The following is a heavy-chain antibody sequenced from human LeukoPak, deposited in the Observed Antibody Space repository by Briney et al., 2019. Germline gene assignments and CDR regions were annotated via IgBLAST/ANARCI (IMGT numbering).Heavy chain of an antibody. CDR3: ARDYYSSGSNNWFDP. D-gene: IGHD3-10*01. CDR1: GYTFTGYY. J-gene: IGHJ5*02. CDR2: INPNSGGT. Sequence: GASVKVSCKASGYTFTGYYMPWVRQAPGQGLEWMGWINPNSGGTNYAQKFQGRVTMTRDTSISTAYMELSRLRSDDTAVYYCARDYYSSGSNNWFDPWGQGTLVTVSS. V-gene: IGHV1-2*02.